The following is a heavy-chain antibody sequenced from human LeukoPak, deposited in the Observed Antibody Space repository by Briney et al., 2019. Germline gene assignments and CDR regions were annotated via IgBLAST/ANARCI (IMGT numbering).Heavy chain of an antibody. V-gene: IGHV3-7*01. D-gene: IGHD1/OR15-1a*01. CDR1: GLRFSGQW. CDR2: VKYDGSEK. J-gene: IGHJ4*02. Sequence: GGSLRLSCTASGLRFSGQWMNWVRQSPGQGLEWVANVKYDGSEKYYVDSVKGRFTISREDAKNSLSLQMDSVRPEDTAVYYCAFNNNFKYWGQGTLVIVSS. CDR3: AFNNNFKY.